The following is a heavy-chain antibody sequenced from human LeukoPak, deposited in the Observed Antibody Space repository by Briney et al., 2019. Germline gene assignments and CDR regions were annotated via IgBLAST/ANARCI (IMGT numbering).Heavy chain of an antibody. Sequence: GGSLRLSCAASGFTFSSYAMSWVRQAPGKGLEWVSAISGSGGSTYYADSVKGRFTISRDNSKNTLYLQMNSLRAEDTAVYYCAKETSVKYSSGWAEHFQHWGQGTLVTVSS. CDR3: AKETSVKYSSGWAEHFQH. D-gene: IGHD6-19*01. CDR2: ISGSGGST. CDR1: GFTFSSYA. J-gene: IGHJ1*01. V-gene: IGHV3-23*01.